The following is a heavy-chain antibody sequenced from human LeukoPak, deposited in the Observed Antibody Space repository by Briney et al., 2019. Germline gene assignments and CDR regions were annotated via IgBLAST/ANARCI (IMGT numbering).Heavy chain of an antibody. Sequence: SETLSLTCAVYDGSFTDYHWTWIRQPPGKGLEWIGEINHSGSTRYSPSLKSRVTISVDTPKNQFSLRLSSVTAADTAVYYCARQFDPWGQGILVTVSS. J-gene: IGHJ5*02. CDR1: DGSFTDYH. CDR2: INHSGST. V-gene: IGHV4-34*01. CDR3: ARQFDP.